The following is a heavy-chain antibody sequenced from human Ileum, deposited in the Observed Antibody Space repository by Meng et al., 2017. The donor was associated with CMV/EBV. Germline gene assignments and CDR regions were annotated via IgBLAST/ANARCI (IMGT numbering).Heavy chain of an antibody. J-gene: IGHJ6*02. D-gene: IGHD2-2*02. V-gene: IGHV4-59*01. Sequence: SETLSLTCSVSGGSIGSYYWSWIRQSPGKGLEWIGHIYHSGGTNYNPSLKNRVTMSVDTSNNQFSLKLTSVTAADTAVYYCTRGGYCSSTICYIFYYYGMAVWGQGTTVTVSS. CDR2: IYHSGGT. CDR1: GGSIGSYY. CDR3: TRGGYCSSTICYIFYYYGMAV.